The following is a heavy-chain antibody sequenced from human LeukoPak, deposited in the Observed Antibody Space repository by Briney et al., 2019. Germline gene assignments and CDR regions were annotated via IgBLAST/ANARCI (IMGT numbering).Heavy chain of an antibody. Sequence: PGGSLRLSCAASGFTFSNAWMSWVRQAPGKGLEWVGRIKSKTDGGTTDYAAPVKGRFTISRDDSKNTLYLQMNSLKTEDTAVYYCTTYGWWTSPPTFDYWGQGTLVTVSS. CDR2: IKSKTDGGTT. CDR1: GFTFSNAW. D-gene: IGHD2-15*01. J-gene: IGHJ4*02. CDR3: TTYGWWTSPPTFDY. V-gene: IGHV3-15*01.